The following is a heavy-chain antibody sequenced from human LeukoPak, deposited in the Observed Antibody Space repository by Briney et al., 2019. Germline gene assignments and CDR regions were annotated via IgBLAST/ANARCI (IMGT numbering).Heavy chain of an antibody. CDR2: INHSGST. Sequence: SETLSLTCAVYGGSFSGYYWSWIRQPPGKGLEWIGEINHSGSTNYNPSLKSRVTISVDTPKNQFSLKLSSVTAADTAVYYCARSPYYDFWSGYPYNWFDPWGQGTLVTVSS. D-gene: IGHD3-3*01. J-gene: IGHJ5*02. CDR3: ARSPYYDFWSGYPYNWFDP. V-gene: IGHV4-34*01. CDR1: GGSFSGYY.